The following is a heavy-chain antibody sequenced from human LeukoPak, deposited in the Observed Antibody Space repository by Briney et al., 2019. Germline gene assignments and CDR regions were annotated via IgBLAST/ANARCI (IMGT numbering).Heavy chain of an antibody. CDR1: GFTFSDYY. Sequence: GGSLRLSCAASGFTFSDYYMSWIRQAPGTGLEWVSYISTSGTSIYYADSVKGRFTISRDNTKNSVYLQMNSLRAEDTAVYYCAKDRKVVRGVATYNWFDPWGQGTLVTVSS. CDR2: ISTSGTSI. V-gene: IGHV3-11*04. CDR3: AKDRKVVRGVATYNWFDP. D-gene: IGHD3-10*01. J-gene: IGHJ5*02.